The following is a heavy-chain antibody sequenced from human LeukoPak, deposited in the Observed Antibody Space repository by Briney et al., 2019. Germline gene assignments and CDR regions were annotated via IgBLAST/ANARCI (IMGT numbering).Heavy chain of an antibody. CDR1: GYGFTSYW. D-gene: IGHD5-12*01. J-gene: IGHJ4*02. CDR2: IYPGDSNS. V-gene: IGHV5-51*01. CDR3: ARRAQSGAMITLDY. Sequence: PGESLKISCRGSGYGFTSYWIVWVRQMPGKGLEWMGVIYPGDSNSRYSPSFQGQVTISADNSISTAYLQWSSLKASDTAMYYCARRAQSGAMITLDYWGQGTLVTVSS.